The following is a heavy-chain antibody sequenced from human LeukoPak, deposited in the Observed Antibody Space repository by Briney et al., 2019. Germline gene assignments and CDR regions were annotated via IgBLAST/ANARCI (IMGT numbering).Heavy chain of an antibody. V-gene: IGHV1-24*01. Sequence: ASVKVSCKVSGYTLTELSMHWVRQAPGKGLEWMGGSDPEDGETIYAQKFQGRVTITADESTSTAYMELSSLRSEDTAVYYCAREVTAYYFDYWGQGTLVTVSS. CDR2: SDPEDGET. CDR1: GYTLTELS. D-gene: IGHD2-21*02. CDR3: AREVTAYYFDY. J-gene: IGHJ4*02.